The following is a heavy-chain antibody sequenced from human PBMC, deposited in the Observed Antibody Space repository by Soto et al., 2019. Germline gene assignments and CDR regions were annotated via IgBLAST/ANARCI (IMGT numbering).Heavy chain of an antibody. CDR3: AFRNWAEWLVPAGSFDY. D-gene: IGHD6-19*01. J-gene: IGHJ4*02. V-gene: IGHV3-23*01. CDR2: ISNSGDST. CDR1: GFTFINFA. Sequence: ILSCAASGFTFINFAMNWVRQAPGKGLECVSTISNSGDSTYYADSVKGRFTISRDNSRNTLYLQMNSRRAEDSATYYCAFRNWAEWLVPAGSFDYWGQGTLVTVSS.